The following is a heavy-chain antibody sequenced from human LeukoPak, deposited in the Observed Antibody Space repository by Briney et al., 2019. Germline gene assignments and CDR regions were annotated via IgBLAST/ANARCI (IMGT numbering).Heavy chain of an antibody. V-gene: IGHV3-30*02. CDR3: ARGSLLWFGEKNAFDI. D-gene: IGHD3-10*01. CDR2: IRYDGSNK. J-gene: IGHJ3*02. CDR1: GFTFSSYG. Sequence: GGPLRLSCAASGFTFSSYGMHWVRQAPGKGLEWVAFIRYDGSNKYYADSVKGRFTISRDNSKNTLYLQMNSLRAEDTAVYYCARGSLLWFGEKNAFDIWGQGTMVTVSS.